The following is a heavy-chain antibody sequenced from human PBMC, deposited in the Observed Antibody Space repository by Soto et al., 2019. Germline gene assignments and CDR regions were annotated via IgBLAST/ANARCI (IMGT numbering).Heavy chain of an antibody. V-gene: IGHV1-69*13. J-gene: IGHJ5*02. CDR3: ARGYYGSGSYLWFDP. Sequence: ASVKVSCKASGGTFSSYAISWARQAPGQGLEWMGGIIPIFGTANYAQKFQGRVTITADESTSTAYMELSSLRSEDTAVYYCARGYYGSGSYLWFDPWGQGTLVTVSS. CDR2: IIPIFGTA. D-gene: IGHD3-10*01. CDR1: GGTFSSYA.